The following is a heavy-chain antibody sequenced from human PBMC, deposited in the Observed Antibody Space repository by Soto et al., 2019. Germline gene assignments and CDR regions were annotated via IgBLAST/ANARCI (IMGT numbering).Heavy chain of an antibody. Sequence: HGESLKISCKASGYSFTSHWIAWVRQMPGKGLEWMGIICPADSDTRYRPSFQGHVTMSVDKSTSTAYLQWSSLRASDSAIYYCARLSSHSNIVSDWFDPWGQGTLVTVSS. CDR1: GYSFTSHW. V-gene: IGHV5-51*01. CDR2: ICPADSDT. D-gene: IGHD4-4*01. J-gene: IGHJ5*02. CDR3: ARLSSHSNIVSDWFDP.